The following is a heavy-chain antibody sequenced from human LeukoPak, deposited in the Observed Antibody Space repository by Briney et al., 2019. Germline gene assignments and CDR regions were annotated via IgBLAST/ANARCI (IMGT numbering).Heavy chain of an antibody. V-gene: IGHV3-21*01. Sequence: GETLRLSCAASGFTFSSYTMNWVRQAPGKGLEWVSSITSSSSYIYYADSVKGRFTISRDNAKNSLYLQMNSLRAEDTAVYYCARHVVAVGFDYWGQGTLVTVSS. D-gene: IGHD3-22*01. CDR1: GFTFSSYT. CDR3: ARHVVAVGFDY. CDR2: ITSSSSYI. J-gene: IGHJ4*02.